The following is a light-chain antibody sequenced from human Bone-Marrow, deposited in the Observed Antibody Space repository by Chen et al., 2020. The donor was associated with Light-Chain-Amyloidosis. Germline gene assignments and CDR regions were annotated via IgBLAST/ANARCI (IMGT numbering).Light chain of an antibody. CDR3: QSFDNRLSGWM. Sequence: QSVLTQPPSVSAAPGQRVTISCSGSSSNIGAGYDVHWYQQFPGTAPKLLIYGNNNRPSGVSDRLSGSKSGTSGSLTITGLQNDDEADYYCQSFDNRLSGWMFGGGTRLTVL. CDR1: SSNIGAGYD. J-gene: IGLJ3*02. CDR2: GNN. V-gene: IGLV1-40*01.